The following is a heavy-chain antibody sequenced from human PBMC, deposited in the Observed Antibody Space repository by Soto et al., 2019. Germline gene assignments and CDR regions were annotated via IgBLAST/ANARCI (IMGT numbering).Heavy chain of an antibody. Sequence: GGSLRLSCAASGFTFSSYAMSWVRQAPGKGLEWVSAISGSGGSTYYADSVKGRFTISRDNSKNTLYLQMNSLRAEDTAVYYCAKAYDSSGWSNHDYWGQGTLVTVSS. CDR1: GFTFSSYA. V-gene: IGHV3-23*01. D-gene: IGHD3-22*01. J-gene: IGHJ4*02. CDR3: AKAYDSSGWSNHDY. CDR2: ISGSGGST.